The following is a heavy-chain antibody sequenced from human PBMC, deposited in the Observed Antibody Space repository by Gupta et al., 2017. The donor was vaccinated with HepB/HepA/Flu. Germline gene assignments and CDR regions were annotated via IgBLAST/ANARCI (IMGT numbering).Heavy chain of an antibody. CDR2: ISAYNGNT. D-gene: IGHD6-6*01. Sequence: VQLLPSGAGVTKPGASVTVSCKASDYTLTRYGISWVRQAPGQGLEWMGWISAYNGNTNHAQQLQGRVTMTTDTSTSTAYMELRSLRSDDTAVYYCARDPPHLDSSSPIDYWGQGTLVTVSS. J-gene: IGHJ4*02. V-gene: IGHV1-18*01. CDR3: ARDPPHLDSSSPIDY. CDR1: DYTLTRYG.